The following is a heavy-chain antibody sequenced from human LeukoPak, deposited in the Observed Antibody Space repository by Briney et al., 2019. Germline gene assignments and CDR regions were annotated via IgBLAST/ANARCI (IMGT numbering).Heavy chain of an antibody. Sequence: GRSLRLSCAASGFTFNSYAMHWVRQAPGKGLEWVAVISYDGSNKYYADSVKGRFTISRDNSKNTLYLQMNSLRAEDTAVYYCARVRDLGYSYGYGLEDYWGQGTLVTVSS. CDR1: GFTFNSYA. CDR2: ISYDGSNK. D-gene: IGHD5-18*01. J-gene: IGHJ4*02. CDR3: ARVRDLGYSYGYGLEDY. V-gene: IGHV3-30-3*01.